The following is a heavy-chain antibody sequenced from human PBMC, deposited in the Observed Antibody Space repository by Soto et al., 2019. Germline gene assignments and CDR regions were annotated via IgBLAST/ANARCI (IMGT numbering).Heavy chain of an antibody. D-gene: IGHD2-8*01. CDR3: ARQDCTDGVCYLGGAFDI. CDR1: GYTFTSYG. J-gene: IGHJ3*02. CDR2: ISAYNGNT. V-gene: IGHV1-18*01. Sequence: QVQLVQSGAEVKKPGASVKVSCKASGYTFTSYGISWVRQAPGQGLEWMGWISAYNGNTNYAQKLQGRVTMTTDTSTSTAYMVLRSLRSDDTAVYYCARQDCTDGVCYLGGAFDIWGQGTMVTVAS.